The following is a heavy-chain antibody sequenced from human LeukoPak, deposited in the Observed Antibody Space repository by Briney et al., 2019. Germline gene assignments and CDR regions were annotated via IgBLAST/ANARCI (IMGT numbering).Heavy chain of an antibody. Sequence: SETLSLTCTVSGYSISSGYYWGWIRQPPGKGLEWIGEINHSGSTNYNPSLKSRVTISVDTSKNQFSLKLSSVTAADTAVYYCARGFSLASGWFYYYYYYMDVWGKGTTVTVSS. CDR3: ARGFSLASGWFYYYYYYMDV. V-gene: IGHV4-38-2*02. J-gene: IGHJ6*03. CDR1: GYSISSGYY. CDR2: INHSGST. D-gene: IGHD6-19*01.